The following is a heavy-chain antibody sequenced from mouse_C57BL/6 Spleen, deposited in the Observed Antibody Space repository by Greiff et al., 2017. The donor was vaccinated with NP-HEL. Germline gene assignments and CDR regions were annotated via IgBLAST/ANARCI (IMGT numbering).Heavy chain of an antibody. D-gene: IGHD1-1*01. V-gene: IGHV3-6*01. J-gene: IGHJ2*01. Sequence: EVQLQQSGPGLVKPSQSLSLTCSVTGYSITSGYYWNWIRQFPGNKLEWMGYISYDGSNNYNPSLKNRISITRDTSKNQFFLKLNSVTTEDTATYYCARYYGSSYLFDYWGQGTTLTVSS. CDR2: ISYDGSN. CDR1: GYSITSGYY. CDR3: ARYYGSSYLFDY.